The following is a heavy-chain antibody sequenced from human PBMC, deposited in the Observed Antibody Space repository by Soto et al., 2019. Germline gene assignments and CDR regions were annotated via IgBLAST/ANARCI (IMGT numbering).Heavy chain of an antibody. CDR3: RRGLDGADVPIGASASKP. Sequence: EVQLVESGGGLVQPGGSLRLSCAASGFSFSDHYMDWVRQSPVKGLEWVGRIRKKVNGYTTAYAASVKGRFTISRDDSKNSLYMQRNRLKVEDAFVYYCRRGLDGADVPIGASASKPWVQGTLVTVSS. V-gene: IGHV3-72*01. J-gene: IGHJ4*02. CDR2: IRKKVNGYTT. D-gene: IGHD3-16*01. CDR1: GFSFSDHY.